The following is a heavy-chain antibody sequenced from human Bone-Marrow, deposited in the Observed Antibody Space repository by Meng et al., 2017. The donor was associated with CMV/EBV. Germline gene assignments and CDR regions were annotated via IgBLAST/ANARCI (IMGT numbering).Heavy chain of an antibody. Sequence: CAASGFIFHSYAMGRVRQAPGKGLEWVAHISDSGSNTYYADSVKGRFTISRDTSENTLYLQMNSLRAEDTAVYYCAKGLWDGYNPGFDYWGQGTLV. V-gene: IGHV3-23*01. CDR1: GFIFHSYA. CDR2: ISDSGSNT. J-gene: IGHJ4*02. D-gene: IGHD5-24*01. CDR3: AKGLWDGYNPGFDY.